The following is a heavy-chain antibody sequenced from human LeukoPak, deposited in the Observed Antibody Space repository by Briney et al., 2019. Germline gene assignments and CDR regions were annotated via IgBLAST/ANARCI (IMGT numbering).Heavy chain of an antibody. V-gene: IGHV4-59*01. D-gene: IGHD4-11*01. CDR2: IHYSGST. J-gene: IGHJ4*02. Sequence: SETLSLTCTVSGGSISGYYWSWLRQPPGKGLEWIGYIHYSGSTNYNPSLKSRITLLVDTSKNQFSLRLSSVTAADTAVYYCVRVIGNYFPDYWGQGMLVTVSS. CDR3: VRVIGNYFPDY. CDR1: GGSISGYY.